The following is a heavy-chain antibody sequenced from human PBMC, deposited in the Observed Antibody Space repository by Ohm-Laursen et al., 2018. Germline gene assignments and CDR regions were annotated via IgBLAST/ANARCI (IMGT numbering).Heavy chain of an antibody. V-gene: IGHV4-59*01. D-gene: IGHD2-15*01. CDR2: MHSRGST. J-gene: IGHJ4*02. Sequence: SETLSLTCTVSGGSIISYYWCWIRQPPGKGLEYIGHMHSRGSTSYNPSLRSRVRMSVDTSKNQFSLKLSSVTAADTAVYYCAKYTSGGLEYWGQGTPVTVSS. CDR1: GGSIISYY. CDR3: AKYTSGGLEY.